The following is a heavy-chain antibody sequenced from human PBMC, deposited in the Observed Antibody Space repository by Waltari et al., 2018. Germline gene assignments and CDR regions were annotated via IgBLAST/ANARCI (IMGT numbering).Heavy chain of an antibody. J-gene: IGHJ4*02. Sequence: EVQLVESGGGLVRLGGSWGLPCEASGFPLGPSWLHWVRQAPGKGLVSVAQINTGGSITNYADSVKGRFTISRDNAKNTLFLQMNSLRADDTAVYYCVLYSSSFLGDCWGQGTLVTVSS. D-gene: IGHD6-13*01. CDR3: VLYSSSFLGDC. CDR2: INTGGSIT. CDR1: GFPLGPSW. V-gene: IGHV3-74*01.